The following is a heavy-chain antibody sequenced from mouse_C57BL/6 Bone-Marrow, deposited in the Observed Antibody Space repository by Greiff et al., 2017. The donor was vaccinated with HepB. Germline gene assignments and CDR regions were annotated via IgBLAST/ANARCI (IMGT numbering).Heavy chain of an antibody. J-gene: IGHJ1*03. CDR2: IDPSDSYT. Sequence: VKLQQPGAELVMPGASVKLSCKASGYTFTSYWMHWVKQRPGQGLEWIGEIDPSDSYTNYNQKFKGKSTLTVDKSSSTAYMQLSSLTSEDSAVYYCARSTMVRYFDVWGTGTTVTVSS. CDR1: GYTFTSYW. CDR3: ARSTMVRYFDV. V-gene: IGHV1-69*01. D-gene: IGHD2-1*01.